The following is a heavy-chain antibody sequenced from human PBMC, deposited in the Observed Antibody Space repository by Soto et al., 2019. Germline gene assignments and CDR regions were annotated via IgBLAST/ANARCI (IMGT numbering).Heavy chain of an antibody. D-gene: IGHD4-17*01. V-gene: IGHV1-18*01. CDR1: GYTFTSYG. Sequence: GASVKVSCKASGYTFTSYGISWVRQAPGQGLEWMGWISAYNGNTNYAQKLQGRVTITTDTSTSTTYMKLRSLSSDDTAVYYCARVREVTYGDYVRDDVFDIWGQGTMVTVSS. CDR2: ISAYNGNT. J-gene: IGHJ3*02. CDR3: ARVREVTYGDYVRDDVFDI.